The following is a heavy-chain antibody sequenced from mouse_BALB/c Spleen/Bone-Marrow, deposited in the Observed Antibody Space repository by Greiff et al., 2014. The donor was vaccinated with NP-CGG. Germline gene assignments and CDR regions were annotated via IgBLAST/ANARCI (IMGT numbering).Heavy chain of an antibody. J-gene: IGHJ4*01. Sequence: QLQESGPELEKPGASVKISCKASGYSFTGYNMNWVKQSNGKSLEWIGNIDPYYGGTSYNQKFKGKATLTVDKSSSTAYMHLKSLTSGDSAVYYCARDGYYEGFYAMDYWGQGTSVTVSS. D-gene: IGHD2-3*01. CDR2: IDPYYGGT. V-gene: IGHV1S135*01. CDR3: ARDGYYEGFYAMDY. CDR1: GYSFTGYN.